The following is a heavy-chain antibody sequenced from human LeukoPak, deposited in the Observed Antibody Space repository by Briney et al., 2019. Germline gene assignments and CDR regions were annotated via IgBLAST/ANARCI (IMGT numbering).Heavy chain of an antibody. CDR3: ARDNPGYYDILTAEEAVGAFDI. J-gene: IGHJ3*02. D-gene: IGHD3-9*01. CDR2: INRSGDIT. V-gene: IGHV1-46*01. CDR1: GYTFTSYY. Sequence: GSVKVSCKASGYTFTSYYMHWVRQAPGQGLEWMGIINRSGDITSYAQKFQGRVTMTRDTSTSTVYMELSSLRSEDTAVYYCARDNPGYYDILTAEEAVGAFDIWGQGTMVTVSS.